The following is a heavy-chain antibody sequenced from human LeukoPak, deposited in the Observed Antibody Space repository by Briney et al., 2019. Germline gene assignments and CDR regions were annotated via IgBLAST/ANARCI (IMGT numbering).Heavy chain of an antibody. J-gene: IGHJ4*02. CDR1: GGTFSSYA. CDR3: ARVLHVAEKHFEY. D-gene: IGHD6-19*01. V-gene: IGHV1-69*13. Sequence: SVKVSCKASGGTFSSYAISWVRQAPGQGLEWMGGIVPIFGSANYAQKFQGKVTITADESTSTAYMELSSLRSEDTAVYYCARVLHVAEKHFEYWGQGTLVTVSS. CDR2: IVPIFGSA.